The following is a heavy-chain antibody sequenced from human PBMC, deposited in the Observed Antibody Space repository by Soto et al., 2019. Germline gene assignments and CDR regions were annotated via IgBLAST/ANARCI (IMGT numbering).Heavy chain of an antibody. CDR3: ARGRIVVVPAAMRERMDNYYYYMDV. CDR1: GGSFSGYY. J-gene: IGHJ6*03. Sequence: SETLSLTCAVYGGSFSGYYWSWIRQPPGKGLEWIRENNHSGSTNYNPSLKSRVTISVDTSKNHFSLKLISVTAADTAVYYCARGRIVVVPAAMRERMDNYYYYMDVWGKGTTVTVSS. CDR2: NNHSGST. V-gene: IGHV4-34*01. D-gene: IGHD2-2*01.